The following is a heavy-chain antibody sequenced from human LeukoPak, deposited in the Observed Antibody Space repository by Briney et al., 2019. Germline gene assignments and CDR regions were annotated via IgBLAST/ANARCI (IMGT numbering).Heavy chain of an antibody. V-gene: IGHV4-59*08. Sequence: SETLSLTCTVSGGSISSYYWSWIRQPPGKGLEWIGYIYYSGTTNYNPSFKSRVTISVDTSKNQFSLKLSSVTAADTAVYYCAGTVTENALHIWGQGTMVTVSS. CDR3: AGTVTENALHI. CDR2: IYYSGTT. J-gene: IGHJ3*02. D-gene: IGHD1-7*01. CDR1: GGSISSYY.